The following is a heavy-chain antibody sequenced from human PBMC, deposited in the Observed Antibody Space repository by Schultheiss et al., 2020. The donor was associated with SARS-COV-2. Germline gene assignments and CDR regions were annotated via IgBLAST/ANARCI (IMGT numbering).Heavy chain of an antibody. CDR2: IYYSGST. CDR3: ARPSETSPYSSSWYQDYYYGMDV. V-gene: IGHV4-59*01. D-gene: IGHD6-13*01. Sequence: SETLSLTCTVSGGSISSYYWSWIRQPPGKGLEWIGYIYYSGSTNYNPSLKSRVTISVDTSKNQFSLKLSSVTAADTAVYYCARPSETSPYSSSWYQDYYYGMDVWGQGTTVTVSS. J-gene: IGHJ6*02. CDR1: GGSISSYY.